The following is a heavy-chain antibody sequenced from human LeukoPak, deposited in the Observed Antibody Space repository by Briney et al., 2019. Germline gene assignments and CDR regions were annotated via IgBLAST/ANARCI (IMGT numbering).Heavy chain of an antibody. CDR2: IYYTGST. Sequence: PSETLSPTCTVSGGPLTRSLSYWGWIRRPPGKGLEWIGNIYYTGSTDYSPSFESRAAMSVDTSKNQFSLQLRSVTAADTAVYYCARLNSGYEDYYFDDWGQGTLVTVSS. V-gene: IGHV4-39*01. D-gene: IGHD5-12*01. J-gene: IGHJ4*02. CDR1: GGPLTRSLSY. CDR3: ARLNSGYEDYYFDD.